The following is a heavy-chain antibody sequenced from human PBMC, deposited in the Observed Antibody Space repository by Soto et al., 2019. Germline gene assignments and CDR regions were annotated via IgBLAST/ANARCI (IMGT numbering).Heavy chain of an antibody. D-gene: IGHD3-3*01. Sequence: SETLSLTCAVYGGSFSGYYWSWIRQPPGKGLEWIGESNHSGSTNYNPSLKSRVTISLDTSKNQFSLKRSSGTADDRGLFYWWRTNYDFWSGYTYNSYYYSYGMDLWGHGTQVTVS. CDR1: GGSFSGYY. CDR2: SNHSGST. J-gene: IGHJ6*02. V-gene: IGHV4-34*01. CDR3: WRTNYDFWSGYTYNSYYYSYGMDL.